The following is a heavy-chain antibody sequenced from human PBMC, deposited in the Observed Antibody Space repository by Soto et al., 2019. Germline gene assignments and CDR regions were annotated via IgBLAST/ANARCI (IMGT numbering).Heavy chain of an antibody. CDR1: GFTFSSYS. V-gene: IGHV3-48*01. CDR3: LSGWYGAS. Sequence: GGSLRLSCAASGFTFSSYSMNWVRQAPGKGLEWVSYISSGSSTIYYADSVKGRFTISRDNAQNSLYLQMNSLRAEDTAVYYCLSGWYGASWGQGTLVTVSS. CDR2: ISSGSSTI. J-gene: IGHJ5*02. D-gene: IGHD6-19*01.